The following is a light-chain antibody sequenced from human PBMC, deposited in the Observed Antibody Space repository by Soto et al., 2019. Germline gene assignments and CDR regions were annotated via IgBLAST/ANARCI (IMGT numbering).Light chain of an antibody. CDR1: LSVTSH. Sequence: EMVLTQSPASLSLSPGERVILSCRASLSVTSHLAWYQQKPGQAPRLLIYGASTRATGIPDRFSGTGSGTDFTLTISRLEPEDFAVYYCQQYGNSPQTFGQGTKVDIK. J-gene: IGKJ1*01. CDR3: QQYGNSPQT. CDR2: GAS. V-gene: IGKV3-20*01.